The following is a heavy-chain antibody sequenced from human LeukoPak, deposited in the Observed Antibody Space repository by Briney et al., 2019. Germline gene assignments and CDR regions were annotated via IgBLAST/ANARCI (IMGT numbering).Heavy chain of an antibody. CDR3: ARTDYGLLDY. CDR2: IYYSGST. CDR1: GGSFSGYY. D-gene: IGHD4-17*01. J-gene: IGHJ4*02. V-gene: IGHV4-34*01. Sequence: SETLSLTCAVYGGSFSGYYWSWIRQPPGKGLEWIGSIYYSGSTYYNPSLKSRVTISVDTSKNQFSLKLSSVTAADTAVYYCARTDYGLLDYWGQGTLVTVSS.